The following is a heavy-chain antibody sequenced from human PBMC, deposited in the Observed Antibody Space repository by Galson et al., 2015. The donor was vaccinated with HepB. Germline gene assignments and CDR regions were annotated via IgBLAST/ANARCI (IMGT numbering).Heavy chain of an antibody. CDR2: IKTDGSNI. D-gene: IGHD6-13*01. CDR3: ARVLSGSSWTLDY. V-gene: IGHV3-74*01. Sequence: SLRLSCAASGFTLSSYWVHWVRQAPGKGLVWVSRIKTDGSNINYADSVKGRFTISRDNAKNTLYLQMNSLRAEDTAVYYCARVLSGSSWTLDYWGQGTLVTVSS. CDR1: GFTLSSYW. J-gene: IGHJ4*02.